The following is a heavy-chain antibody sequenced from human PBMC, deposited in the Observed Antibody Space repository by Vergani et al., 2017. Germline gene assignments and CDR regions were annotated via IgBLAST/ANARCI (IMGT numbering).Heavy chain of an antibody. CDR3: AGGLSVVPAAMQRRHDAFDI. D-gene: IGHD2-2*01. V-gene: IGHV3-30*01. Sequence: QVQLVESGGGVVQPGRSLRLSCAASGFTFSSYAMHWVRQAPGKGLEWVAVISYDGSNKYYADSVKGPFTISRDNSENTLYLQMNRLRAEDTAVYYCAGGLSVVPAAMQRRHDAFDIWGQGTMVTVSS. CDR2: ISYDGSNK. J-gene: IGHJ3*02. CDR1: GFTFSSYA.